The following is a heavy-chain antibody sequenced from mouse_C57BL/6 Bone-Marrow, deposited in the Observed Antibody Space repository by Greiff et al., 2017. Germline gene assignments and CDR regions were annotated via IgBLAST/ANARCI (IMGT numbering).Heavy chain of an antibody. CDR3: THYYYGSYYFDY. V-gene: IGHV14-4*01. D-gene: IGHD1-1*01. Sequence: EVQLQQSGAELVRPGASVKLSCTASGFNIKDDYTHWVTPRPEQGLEWIGWIDPVDDDTEYAPKFQGKYTITADTSSNTAYLQIRSLTSEATAVYYCTHYYYGSYYFDYWGQGTTLTVSA. J-gene: IGHJ2*01. CDR2: IDPVDDDT. CDR1: GFNIKDDY.